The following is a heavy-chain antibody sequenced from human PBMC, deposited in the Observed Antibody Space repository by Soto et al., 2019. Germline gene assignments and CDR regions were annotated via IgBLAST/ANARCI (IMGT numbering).Heavy chain of an antibody. Sequence: PGGSLRLSCAASGFTFSRYWTSWVRQAPGKGPEWVASIKGDGSEKNYVDSAKGRFTISRDNAKNSLYLQMNSLRAEDTAVYYCAREYYWGRGTLVTVSS. V-gene: IGHV3-7*01. J-gene: IGHJ4*02. CDR3: AREYY. CDR2: IKGDGSEK. CDR1: GFTFSRYW.